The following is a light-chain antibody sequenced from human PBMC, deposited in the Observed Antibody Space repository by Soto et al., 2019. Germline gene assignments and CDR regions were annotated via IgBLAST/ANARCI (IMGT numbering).Light chain of an antibody. CDR2: EVN. Sequence: QSALTQPPSASGFPGQSVTISCTGTSSDVGGYNYVSWYQHHPGKAPKLIIHEVNVRPSGVPNRFSGSKSGNTASLTVSGPQAGEGPDYYPVLYAGGDNYVFGGGTKVPLL. CDR1: SSDVGGYNY. V-gene: IGLV2-8*01. CDR3: VLYAGGDNYV. J-gene: IGLJ1*01.